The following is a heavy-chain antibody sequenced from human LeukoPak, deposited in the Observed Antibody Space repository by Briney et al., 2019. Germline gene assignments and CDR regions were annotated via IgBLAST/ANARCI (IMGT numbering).Heavy chain of an antibody. J-gene: IGHJ5*02. V-gene: IGHV1-69*13. CDR3: ARVYVVVPAAMGGWFDP. D-gene: IGHD2-2*01. Sequence: GASVKVSCKASGGTFSSYAISWVRQAPGQGLEWMGGIIPIFGTANYAQKFQGRVTITADESTSTAYMELSSLRSEDTAVYYCARVYVVVPAAMGGWFDPWGQGTLVTVSS. CDR1: GGTFSSYA. CDR2: IIPIFGTA.